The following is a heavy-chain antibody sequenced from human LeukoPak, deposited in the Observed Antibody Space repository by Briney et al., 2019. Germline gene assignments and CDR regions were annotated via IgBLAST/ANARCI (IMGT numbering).Heavy chain of an antibody. CDR1: SGSLSSNNHY. Sequence: PSETLSLTCTVSSGSLSSNNHYWGWLRQPQGRGLEWIGSIDYSGNTDYSPSLKRRVTISVNTSKKQFYLKINSVTAADTAVYYCVRDRQHCSGGNCYSEDLPDSWGQGTLVTVSS. CDR2: IDYSGNT. V-gene: IGHV4-39*07. D-gene: IGHD2-15*01. J-gene: IGHJ4*02. CDR3: VRDRQHCSGGNCYSEDLPDS.